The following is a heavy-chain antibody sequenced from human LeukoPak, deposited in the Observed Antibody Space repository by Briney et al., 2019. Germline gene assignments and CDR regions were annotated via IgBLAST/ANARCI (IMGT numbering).Heavy chain of an antibody. CDR1: GFTFSSYS. D-gene: IGHD2-15*01. J-gene: IGHJ5*02. Sequence: GGSLRLSCAASGFTFSSYSMNWVRQAPGKGLEWVSYISSSSSTIYYADSVKGRFTISRDNAKNSLYLQINSLRAEDTAVYYCARAGYCSGGSCVLNWFDPWGQGTLVTVSS. V-gene: IGHV3-48*01. CDR2: ISSSSSTI. CDR3: ARAGYCSGGSCVLNWFDP.